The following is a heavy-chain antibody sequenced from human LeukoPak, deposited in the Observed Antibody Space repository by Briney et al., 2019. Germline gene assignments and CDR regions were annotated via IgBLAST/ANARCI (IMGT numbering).Heavy chain of an antibody. CDR3: ARHKSEAAAPNFDY. CDR2: IYPGDSDT. D-gene: IGHD2-2*01. J-gene: IGHJ4*02. CDR1: GYGFTSYW. Sequence: PGESLQISCKGSGYGFTSYWIGWVRQMPGKGLEWRGIIYPGDSDTRYSPSFQGQVTISADKSISTAYLQWSSLKASDTAMYYCARHKSEAAAPNFDYWGQGTLVTVSS. V-gene: IGHV5-51*01.